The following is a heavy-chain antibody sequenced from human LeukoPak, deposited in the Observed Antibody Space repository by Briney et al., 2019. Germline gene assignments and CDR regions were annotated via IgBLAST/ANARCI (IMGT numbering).Heavy chain of an antibody. V-gene: IGHV1-46*01. Sequence: GASVKVSCKASGYTFRRYYMHWVRQAPGQGLGWMGIINPTGGSTSYAQKFQGRVMMTSDMSTSTVYMELSSLRSDDTAVYFCAREGRAIGDPKDYFYYYYMDVWGKGTTVSVSS. CDR2: INPTGGST. J-gene: IGHJ6*03. D-gene: IGHD2-21*01. CDR1: GYTFRRYY. CDR3: AREGRAIGDPKDYFYYYYMDV.